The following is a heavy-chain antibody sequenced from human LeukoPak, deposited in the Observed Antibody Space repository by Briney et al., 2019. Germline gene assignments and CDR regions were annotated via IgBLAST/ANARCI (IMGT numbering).Heavy chain of an antibody. D-gene: IGHD3-9*01. Sequence: PSETLSLTCTVSGGSISSGGYYWSWIRQHPGKGLEWIGYIYYSGSTYYNPSLKSRVTISVDTSKNQFSLKLSSVTAADTAVYYCARDGEYYDILTGYPWAFDIWGQGTMVTVSS. CDR3: ARDGEYYDILTGYPWAFDI. CDR1: GGSISSGGYY. V-gene: IGHV4-31*03. CDR2: IYYSGST. J-gene: IGHJ3*02.